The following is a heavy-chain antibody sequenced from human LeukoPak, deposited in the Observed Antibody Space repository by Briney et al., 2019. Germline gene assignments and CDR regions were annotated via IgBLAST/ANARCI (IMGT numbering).Heavy chain of an antibody. CDR3: ASQDSGYDFPLVFDY. D-gene: IGHD5-12*01. Sequence: PSETLSLTCTVSGGSIGSSSYYWGWIRQPPGKGLEWIGSIYYSGSTYYNPSPKSRVTISVDTSKNQFSLKLSSVTAADTAVYYCASQDSGYDFPLVFDYWGQGTLVTISS. CDR2: IYYSGST. CDR1: GGSIGSSSYY. V-gene: IGHV4-39*01. J-gene: IGHJ4*02.